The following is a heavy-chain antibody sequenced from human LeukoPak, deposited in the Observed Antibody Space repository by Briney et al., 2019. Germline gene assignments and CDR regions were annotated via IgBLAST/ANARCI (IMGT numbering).Heavy chain of an antibody. CDR3: ARDLAYGAANNXFDP. Sequence: GGSLRLSCAVSGFTFSDYGMNWIRQAPGKGLEWVSYISSSSGSTFYADSVKGRFTISRDNVKNSLYLQMNSLRAEDTAVYYCARDLAYGAANNXFDPWXQGTLVTVSS. J-gene: IGHJ5*02. V-gene: IGHV3-48*01. CDR2: ISSSSGST. CDR1: GFTFSDYG. D-gene: IGHD3-10*01.